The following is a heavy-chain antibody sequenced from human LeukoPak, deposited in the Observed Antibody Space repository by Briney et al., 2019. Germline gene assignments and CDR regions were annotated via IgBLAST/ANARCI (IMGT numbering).Heavy chain of an antibody. CDR2: INPNCSST. CDR1: GYTFTSYY. J-gene: IGHJ4*02. D-gene: IGHD2-15*01. CDR3: ARVSEIVVVVAAGEYYFDY. V-gene: IGHV1-46*01. Sequence: ASLKVSCKASGYTFTSYYMHWVRQAPGPGLEWMGIINPNCSSTSYAQKFQGRVTMTRDTTTSTVYMELSSLRSEDTAVYYCARVSEIVVVVAAGEYYFDYWGQGTLVTVSS.